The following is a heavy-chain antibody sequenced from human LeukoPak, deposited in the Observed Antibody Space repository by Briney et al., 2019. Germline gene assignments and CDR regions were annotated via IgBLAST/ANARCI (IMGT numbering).Heavy chain of an antibody. J-gene: IGHJ4*02. Sequence: ASVKVSCKASGYTFIDLGISWVRQAPGQGLEWMGWITTYNGNTNYIQKLQGRVTMTTDTSTSTAYMELRSLRSDDTAVYYCARGPYYDSWSGAGYWGQGTLVTVSS. CDR2: ITTYNGNT. CDR3: ARGPYYDSWSGAGY. D-gene: IGHD3-3*01. V-gene: IGHV1-18*01. CDR1: GYTFIDLG.